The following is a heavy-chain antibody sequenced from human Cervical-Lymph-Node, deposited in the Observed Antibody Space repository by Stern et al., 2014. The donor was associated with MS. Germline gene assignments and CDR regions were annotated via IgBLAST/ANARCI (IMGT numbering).Heavy chain of an antibody. J-gene: IGHJ4*02. Sequence: EQLVESGPGLVKPSETLSLTCTVSGVSISSYYLSWIRQSPGKGLEYIGYIYYSGTTIYNPSLKSRVTISLDTSNNQVSLKVRTVTAADTAMYYCARDRGGYNYWDYWGQGTLVTVSS. V-gene: IGHV4-59*01. CDR2: IYYSGTT. CDR3: ARDRGGYNYWDY. CDR1: GVSISSYY. D-gene: IGHD5-24*01.